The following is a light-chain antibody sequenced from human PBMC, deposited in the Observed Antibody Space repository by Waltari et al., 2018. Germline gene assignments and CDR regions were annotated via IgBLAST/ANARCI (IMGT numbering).Light chain of an antibody. CDR3: QQYGSSPLT. CDR2: GAS. CDR1: QSVSSSY. Sequence: EIVLTQSPGTLSLSPGERATLSCRASQSVSSSYLAWYQQKPGQAPRLVIYGASSRATGVPDRVSGSGSGTDFTLTISRLEPEDFAVYYCQQYGSSPLTFGPGTKVDIK. V-gene: IGKV3-20*01. J-gene: IGKJ3*01.